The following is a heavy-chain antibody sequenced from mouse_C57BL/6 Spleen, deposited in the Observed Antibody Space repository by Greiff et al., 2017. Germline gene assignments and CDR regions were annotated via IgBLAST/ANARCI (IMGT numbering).Heavy chain of an antibody. Sequence: VKLMESGPGLVAPSQSLSLTCTVSGFSLTSYGVSWVRQPPGKGLEWLGVIWGDGSTNYHSALISRQSISKDNSKSQVFLKLNSLQTDDASTYYCAKPAEATGYAMDYWGQGTSVTVAS. CDR2: IWGDGST. V-gene: IGHV2-3*01. CDR3: AKPAEATGYAMDY. CDR1: GFSLTSYG. D-gene: IGHD3-2*02. J-gene: IGHJ4*01.